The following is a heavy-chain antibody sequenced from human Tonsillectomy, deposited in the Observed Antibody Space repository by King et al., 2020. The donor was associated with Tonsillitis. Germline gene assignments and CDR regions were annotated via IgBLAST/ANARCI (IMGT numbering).Heavy chain of an antibody. CDR2: ISSSSSYI. Sequence: VQLVESGGGLVKPGGSLRLSCAASGFTFSSHTMNWVRQAPGKGLEWVSSISSSSSYIYYVDSVKGRFTISRDNAQNSLYLQMNSLRAEDTAVYYCARGGAAAGTDAFDIWGRGTVVTVSS. D-gene: IGHD6-13*01. CDR3: ARGGAAAGTDAFDI. CDR1: GFTFSSHT. V-gene: IGHV3-21*01. J-gene: IGHJ3*02.